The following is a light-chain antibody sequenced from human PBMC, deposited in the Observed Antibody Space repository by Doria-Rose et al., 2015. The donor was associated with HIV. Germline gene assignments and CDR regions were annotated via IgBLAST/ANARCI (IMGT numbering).Light chain of an antibody. CDR3: QQYGTSRGT. V-gene: IGKV3-20*01. CDR2: DAS. Sequence: EIVLTQSPGTPSLSPGERATLSCRASQRVKSSYLAWYQQKPGQAPRRLIYDASTRATGIPDRFSGSGSGTDFTLTISRLEPEDVAVYYCQQYGTSRGTFGQGTRLEIK. CDR1: QRVKSSY. J-gene: IGKJ5*01.